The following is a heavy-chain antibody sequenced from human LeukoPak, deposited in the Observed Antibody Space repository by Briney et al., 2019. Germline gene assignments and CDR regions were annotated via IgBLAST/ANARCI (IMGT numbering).Heavy chain of an antibody. CDR1: GFTVSSSY. D-gene: IGHD5-24*01. Sequence: GGSLRLSCAASGFTVSSSYMSWVRQAPGKGLEWVSAIYSGGDTYYADSVKGRFTIFRDNSKNTLYLQMNSLRAEDTAVYYCARSQLSVEVAVIRIFDFWGQGTLVTVSS. V-gene: IGHV3-53*01. J-gene: IGHJ4*02. CDR2: IYSGGDT. CDR3: ARSQLSVEVAVIRIFDF.